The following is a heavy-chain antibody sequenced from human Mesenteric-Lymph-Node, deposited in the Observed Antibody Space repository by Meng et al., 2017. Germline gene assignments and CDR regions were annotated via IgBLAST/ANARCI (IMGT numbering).Heavy chain of an antibody. Sequence: ASVKVSCKASGYTFTSYGISWVRQAPGQGLEWMGRINPNSGGTNYAQKFQGRVTMTRDTSISTAYMELSRLRSDDTAVYYCASLSVSCSGGSCYSQRWGQGTLVTVSS. CDR3: ASLSVSCSGGSCYSQR. V-gene: IGHV1-2*06. CDR2: INPNSGGT. J-gene: IGHJ4*02. CDR1: GYTFTSYG. D-gene: IGHD2-15*01.